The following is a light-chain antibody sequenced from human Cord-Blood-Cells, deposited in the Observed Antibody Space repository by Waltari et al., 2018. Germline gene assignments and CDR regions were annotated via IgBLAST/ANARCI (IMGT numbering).Light chain of an antibody. J-gene: IGLJ2*01. CDR3: SSYAGSNNLV. CDR2: EVS. CDR1: SSDVGGYNY. V-gene: IGLV2-8*01. Sequence: QSALTQPPSASGSPGQSVTISCTGTSSDVGGYNYVSWYQQHPGKAPKLMMYEVSNRPSGVPDLFSGSNSVNTASLTVSGLQAEDEADYYCSSYAGSNNLVFGGGTKLTVL.